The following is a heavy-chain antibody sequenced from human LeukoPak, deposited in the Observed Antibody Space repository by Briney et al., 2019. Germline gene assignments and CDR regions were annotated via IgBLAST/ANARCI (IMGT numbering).Heavy chain of an antibody. CDR2: ISSSSSYI. J-gene: IGHJ4*02. V-gene: IGHV3-21*01. Sequence: GGSLRLSCAASGFTFSSYSMNWVRQAPGKGLEWVSSISSSSSYIYYADTVKGRFTISRDNAKNSLYLQMNSPRAEDTAVYYCARVGRGYGALTNWGQGTLVTVSS. D-gene: IGHD2-15*01. CDR1: GFTFSSYS. CDR3: ARVGRGYGALTN.